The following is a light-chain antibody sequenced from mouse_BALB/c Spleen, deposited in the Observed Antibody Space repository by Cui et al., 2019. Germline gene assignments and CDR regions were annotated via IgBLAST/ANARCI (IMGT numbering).Light chain of an antibody. V-gene: IGKV14-111*01. CDR2: RAN. CDR3: LQYDEFPLT. CDR1: QDINSY. Sequence: DIKMPQSPSSMYASLGARVPIACKASQDINSYLSWFQQKPGKSPKTLIYRANRLVDGVPSRFSGSGSGQDYSLTISSLEYEDMGIYYCLQYDEFPLTFGAGTKLELK. J-gene: IGKJ5*01.